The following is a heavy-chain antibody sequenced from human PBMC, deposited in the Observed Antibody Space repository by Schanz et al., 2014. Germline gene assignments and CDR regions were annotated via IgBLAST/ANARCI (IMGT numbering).Heavy chain of an antibody. J-gene: IGHJ6*02. CDR2: INPIDGST. CDR1: GFTLTSHF. V-gene: IGHV1-46*03. Sequence: QVQLVQSGTEVKKPGASVKVSCKASGFTLTSHFMHWLRQAPGQGLEWMGLINPIDGSTTYVWGFHGRLTMTRDTSTTTVYMDLSTLRSEDTAVYYCARDGGEVVRGVIEGVNHYYYGMDVWGQGTTVTVSS. D-gene: IGHD3-10*01. CDR3: ARDGGEVVRGVIEGVNHYYYGMDV.